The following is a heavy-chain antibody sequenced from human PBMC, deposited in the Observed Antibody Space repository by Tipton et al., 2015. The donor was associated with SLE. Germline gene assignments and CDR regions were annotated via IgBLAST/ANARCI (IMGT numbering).Heavy chain of an antibody. J-gene: IGHJ4*02. CDR1: GGSISSYY. Sequence: TLSLTCTVSGGSISSYYWSWIRQPPGKGLEWIGYIYYSGSTNYNPSLKSRVTISVDTSKNQFSLKLSSVTAADTAVYCCARRGRAARGFDYWGQGTLVTVSS. D-gene: IGHD6-6*01. CDR2: IYYSGST. V-gene: IGHV4-59*08. CDR3: ARRGRAARGFDY.